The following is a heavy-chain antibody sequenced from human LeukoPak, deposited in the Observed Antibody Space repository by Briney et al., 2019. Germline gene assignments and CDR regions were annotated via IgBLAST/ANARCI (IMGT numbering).Heavy chain of an antibody. J-gene: IGHJ4*02. CDR1: GYTFTGYY. D-gene: IGHD3-3*01. V-gene: IGHV1-2*02. Sequence: ASVKVSCKASGYTFTGYYMHWVRQAPGQGLEWMGWINPNSGGTNYAQKFQGRVTMTRDTSISRAYMERSRLRSDDTAVSYCARGNYDFWSGYPFDYWGQGTLVTVSS. CDR2: INPNSGGT. CDR3: ARGNYDFWSGYPFDY.